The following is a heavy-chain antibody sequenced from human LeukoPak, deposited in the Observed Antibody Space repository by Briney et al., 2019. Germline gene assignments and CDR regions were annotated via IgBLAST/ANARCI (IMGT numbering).Heavy chain of an antibody. J-gene: IGHJ4*02. CDR3: ARGARTHCDY. CDR2: IIPILGRA. D-gene: IGHD1-26*01. CDR1: GGTFSSYA. V-gene: IGHV1-69*04. Sequence: SVKVSCKASGGTFSSYAISWVRQAPGQGLEWMGMIIPILGRANYAQKFQGRVTMTRDTSTSTVYMELSGLTSEDTAVYYCARGARTHCDYWGQGTLVTVSS.